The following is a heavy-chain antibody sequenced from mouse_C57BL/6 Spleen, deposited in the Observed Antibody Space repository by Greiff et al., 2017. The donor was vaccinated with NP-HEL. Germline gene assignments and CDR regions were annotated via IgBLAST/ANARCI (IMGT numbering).Heavy chain of an antibody. J-gene: IGHJ3*01. CDR2: IYPGSGNT. Sequence: QVQLQQSGAELVRPGASVKLSCKASGYTFTDYYINWVKQRPGQGLEWIARIYPGSGNTYYNEKFKGKATLTAEKSSSTAYMQLSSLTSEDSAVYFCARMEAYGSSYFAYWGQGTLVTVSA. V-gene: IGHV1-76*01. CDR1: GYTFTDYY. D-gene: IGHD1-1*01. CDR3: ARMEAYGSSYFAY.